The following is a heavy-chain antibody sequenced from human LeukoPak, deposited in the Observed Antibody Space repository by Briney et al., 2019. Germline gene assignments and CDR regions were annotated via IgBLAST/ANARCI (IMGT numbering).Heavy chain of an antibody. J-gene: IGHJ6*03. Sequence: GGSLTLSCAASGLTFSSYSMRWVRQAAGKVLEWVSSIRSSSRYIYYADSVKGRFTISRDNAKNSLYLQMNSLRAEDTAVYYCARDKSGWQGYYYYYMDVWGKGTTVTVSS. CDR3: ARDKSGWQGYYYYYMDV. V-gene: IGHV3-21*01. CDR1: GLTFSSYS. CDR2: IRSSSRYI. D-gene: IGHD6-19*01.